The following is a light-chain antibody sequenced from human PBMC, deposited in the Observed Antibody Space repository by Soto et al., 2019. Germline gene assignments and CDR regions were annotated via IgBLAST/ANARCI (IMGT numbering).Light chain of an antibody. CDR3: QSYDSSLSGSSV. CDR1: SSNIGAGYD. V-gene: IGLV1-40*01. Sequence: QSVLTQPPSVSGAPGQRVTISCTGSSSNIGAGYDVHWYQQLPGTAPKLLIYGNINRPSGVPDRFSGSKSGTSASLAITGLQAEDEADYYCQSYDSSLSGSSVFGGGPKLTVL. J-gene: IGLJ2*01. CDR2: GNI.